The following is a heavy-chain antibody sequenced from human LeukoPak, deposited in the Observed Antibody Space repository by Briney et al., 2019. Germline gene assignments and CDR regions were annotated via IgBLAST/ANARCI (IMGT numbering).Heavy chain of an antibody. CDR1: GYSISSGFY. D-gene: IGHD3-10*01. V-gene: IGHV4-38-2*01. J-gene: IGHJ4*02. Sequence: SETLSLICAVSGYSISSGFYWGWIRQPPGKGLEWIGEISHSGSTNYNPSLKSRVTISVDTSKNQFSLKLSSVTAADTAVYYCASLWSWGQGTLVTVSS. CDR2: ISHSGST. CDR3: ASLWS.